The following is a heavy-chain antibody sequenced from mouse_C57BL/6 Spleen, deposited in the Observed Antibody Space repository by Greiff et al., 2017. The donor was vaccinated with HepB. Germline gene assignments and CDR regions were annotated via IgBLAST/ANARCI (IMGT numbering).Heavy chain of an antibody. Sequence: VQLQQSGAELVKPGASVKISCKASGYAFSSYWMNWVKQRPGKGREWIGQIYPGDGDTNYNGKFKGKATLTADKSSSTAYMQLSSLTSEDSAVYFCARGYYDWYFDVWGTGTTVTVSS. J-gene: IGHJ1*03. V-gene: IGHV1-80*01. D-gene: IGHD2-3*01. CDR3: ARGYYDWYFDV. CDR1: GYAFSSYW. CDR2: IYPGDGDT.